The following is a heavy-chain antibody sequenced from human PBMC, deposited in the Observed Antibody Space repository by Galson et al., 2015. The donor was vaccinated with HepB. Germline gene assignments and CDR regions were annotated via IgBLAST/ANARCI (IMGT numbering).Heavy chain of an antibody. D-gene: IGHD5-18*01. CDR2: ISYDGSNK. CDR1: GFTFSSYG. J-gene: IGHJ4*02. V-gene: IGHV3-30*18. Sequence: SLRLSCAASGFTFSSYGMHWVRQAPGKGLEWVAVISYDGSNKYYADSVKGRFTISRDNSKNTLYLQMNSLRAEDTAVYYCAKEGLQLWRFDYWGQGTLVTVSS. CDR3: AKEGLQLWRFDY.